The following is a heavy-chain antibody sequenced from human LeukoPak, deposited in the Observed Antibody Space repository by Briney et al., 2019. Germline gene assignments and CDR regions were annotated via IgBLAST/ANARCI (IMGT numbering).Heavy chain of an antibody. D-gene: IGHD6-6*01. CDR3: ARDSPGSSSVGTLDY. CDR2: INPNSGGT. Sequence: ASVKVSCKASGYTFTSYGISWVRQAPGQGLEWMGWINPNSGGTNYAQKFQGRVTMTRDTSISTAYMELSRLRSDDTAVYYCARDSPGSSSVGTLDYWGQGTLVTVSS. J-gene: IGHJ4*02. V-gene: IGHV1-2*02. CDR1: GYTFTSYG.